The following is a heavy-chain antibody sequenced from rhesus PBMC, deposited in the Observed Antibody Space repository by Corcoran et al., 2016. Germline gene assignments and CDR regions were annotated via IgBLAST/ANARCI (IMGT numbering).Heavy chain of an antibody. CDR2: NYGIGSST. CDR1: GGSISSSY. V-gene: IGHV4-169*02. CDR3: ASGLFQRLVEDV. Sequence: QLQLQESGPGLVKPSETLSVTCAVSGGSISSSYWSWIRQAPGKGLEWIGYNYGIGSSTNYNPSLKSRVTLSVETSKNQLSLKLSSVTAADTAVYYCASGLFQRLVEDVWGPGVLVTVSS. D-gene: IGHD6S26*01. J-gene: IGHJ5-1*01.